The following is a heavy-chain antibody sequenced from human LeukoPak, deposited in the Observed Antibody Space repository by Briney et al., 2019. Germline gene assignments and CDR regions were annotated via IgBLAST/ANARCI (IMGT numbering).Heavy chain of an antibody. Sequence: GXSLRXXCTTSGFWFDEYTMHWVRHAPGKGLEWVSLITWDGGSTYYADSVKGRFTISRDNNKKSLHIQMNSLTIDDTDFYYCXKAFGSSWYIGFENWGQGTLVTVSS. D-gene: IGHD6-13*01. CDR1: GFWFDEYT. V-gene: IGHV3-43*01. CDR3: XKAFGSSWYIGFEN. J-gene: IGHJ4*02. CDR2: ITWDGGST.